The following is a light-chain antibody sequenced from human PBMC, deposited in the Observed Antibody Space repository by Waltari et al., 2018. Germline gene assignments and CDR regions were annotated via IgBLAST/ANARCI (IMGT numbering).Light chain of an antibody. Sequence: DIVLTQSPESLAVSLGERATINCTSSQSLFYTSNHKNYLAWFQQKPGQPPRLLIFWASTRESGVPDRFSASGSGTDFALTISSLQAEDVAVYYCQQYSSWTFGQGTRVDIK. CDR1: QSLFYTSNHKNY. J-gene: IGKJ1*01. CDR2: WAS. CDR3: QQYSSWT. V-gene: IGKV4-1*01.